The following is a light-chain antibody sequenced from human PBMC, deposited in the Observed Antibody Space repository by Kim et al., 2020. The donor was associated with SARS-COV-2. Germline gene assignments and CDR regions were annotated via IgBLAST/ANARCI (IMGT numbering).Light chain of an antibody. CDR2: SNN. CDR1: SSNIGNNA. CDR3: AAWDDSLHVV. V-gene: IGLV1-44*01. Sequence: PGPRVTISRSGSSSNIGNNAINWYQQLPGTAPKLLIYSNNQRPSGVPDRFSGSKSGTSASLAISGLQSEDEADYYCAAWDDSLHVVFGGGTQLTVL. J-gene: IGLJ2*01.